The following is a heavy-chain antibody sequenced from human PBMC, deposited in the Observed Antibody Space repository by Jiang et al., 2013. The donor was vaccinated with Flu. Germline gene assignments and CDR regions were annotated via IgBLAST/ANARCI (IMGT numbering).Heavy chain of an antibody. CDR1: GYTFTSYA. CDR2: INTNTGNP. V-gene: IGHV7-4-1*01. J-gene: IGHJ6*02. CDR3: AREAQQYDLGYYYYYYGMDV. Sequence: VQSGSELKKPGASVKVSCKASGYTFTSYAMNWVRQAPGQGLEWMGWINTNTGNPTYAQGFTGRFVLLLGHLCQHGISADLQPKGLRTLPVYYCAREAQQYDLGYYYYYYGMDVWGQGTTVTVSS. D-gene: IGHD3-3*01.